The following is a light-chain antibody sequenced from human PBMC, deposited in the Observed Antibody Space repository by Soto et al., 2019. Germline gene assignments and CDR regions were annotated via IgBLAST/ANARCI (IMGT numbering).Light chain of an antibody. J-gene: IGKJ1*01. CDR2: GAS. Sequence: EIVMTQCPATLSVSPGERATLSCRASQSVSSNLAWYQQKPGQAPRLLIYGASTRPTGIPARFSGSGSGTEFTLTISSLQSEDFAVYYCQHYNNWPRTFGQGTKVEIK. V-gene: IGKV3-15*01. CDR3: QHYNNWPRT. CDR1: QSVSSN.